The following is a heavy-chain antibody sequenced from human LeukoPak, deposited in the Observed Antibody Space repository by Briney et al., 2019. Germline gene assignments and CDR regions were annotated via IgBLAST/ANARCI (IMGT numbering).Heavy chain of an antibody. CDR2: ISHSGDST. Sequence: GGSLRLSCAASRFTFSGYAMTWVRQAPGKGLEWVSSISHSGDSTDYADSVQGRFTISRDNSKNTLFLQMSSLRAGDTAVYFCAKVRQLQHFDYWGQGSLVTVSS. D-gene: IGHD1-1*01. J-gene: IGHJ4*02. CDR3: AKVRQLQHFDY. V-gene: IGHV3-23*01. CDR1: RFTFSGYA.